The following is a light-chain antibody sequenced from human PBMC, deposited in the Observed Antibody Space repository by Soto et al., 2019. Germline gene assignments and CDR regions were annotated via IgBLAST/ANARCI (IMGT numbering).Light chain of an antibody. V-gene: IGKV1-12*01. CDR2: AAS. J-gene: IGKJ4*01. CDR3: QQANRFPLA. CDR1: QGTSSW. Sequence: DIRMTQSPSSVSAAVGDRVTITCRASQGTSSWLAWYQQKPGKAPNLLIYAASSLQSGVPSRFSGGGSGTDITLTISSLQPEDSATYYCQQANRFPLAFGGGTKVEIK.